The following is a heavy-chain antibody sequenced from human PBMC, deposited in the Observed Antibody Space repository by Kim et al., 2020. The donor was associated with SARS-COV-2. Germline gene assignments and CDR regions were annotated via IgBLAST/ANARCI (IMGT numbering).Heavy chain of an antibody. V-gene: IGHV3-30*18. CDR3: AKDAKYYDFWSGYFPNPAEYYYYYYGMDV. Sequence: GGSLRLSCAASGFTFSSYGMHWVRQAPGKGLEWVAVISYDGSNKYYADSVKGRFTISRDNSKNTLYLQMNSLRAEDTAVYYCAKDAKYYDFWSGYFPNPAEYYYYYYGMDVWGQGTTVTVSS. CDR1: GFTFSSYG. D-gene: IGHD3-3*01. J-gene: IGHJ6*02. CDR2: ISYDGSNK.